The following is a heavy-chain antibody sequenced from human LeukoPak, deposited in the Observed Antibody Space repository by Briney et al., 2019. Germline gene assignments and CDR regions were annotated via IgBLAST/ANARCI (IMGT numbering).Heavy chain of an antibody. CDR1: SGSFSNYY. CDR3: ARLPDYYSRHGAPG. CDR2: INQSGST. J-gene: IGHJ4*02. V-gene: IGHV4-34*01. D-gene: IGHD3-10*01. Sequence: SETLSLTCAVYSGSFSNYYWSWIRQPPGKGLEWIGEINQSGSTNYNPSLKSRVTISVDTSKNHFSLQLSSVTAADTAVYYCARLPDYYSRHGAPGWGQGTLVTVSS.